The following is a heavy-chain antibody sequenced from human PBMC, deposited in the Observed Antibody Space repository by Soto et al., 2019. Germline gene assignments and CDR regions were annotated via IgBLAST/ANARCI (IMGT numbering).Heavy chain of an antibody. J-gene: IGHJ4*02. D-gene: IGHD6-19*01. CDR3: ARGSSGWPPRLDY. CDR2: IYYSGST. CDR1: GGPISSYY. V-gene: IGHV4-59*01. Sequence: QVQLQESGPGLVKPSETLSLNCTVSGGPISSYYWSWIRQSPGKGLEWIGYIYYSGSTNYNPSLKSRVTISVDPAKNQFCLELSSVTAADTAVYYCARGSSGWPPRLDYWGQGTLVTVSS.